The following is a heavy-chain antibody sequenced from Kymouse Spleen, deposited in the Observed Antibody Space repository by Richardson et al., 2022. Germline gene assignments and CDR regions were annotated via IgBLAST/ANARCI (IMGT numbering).Heavy chain of an antibody. V-gene: IGHV3-23*04. D-gene: IGHD2-8*01. CDR2: ISGSGGST. CDR3: AKGEDIVLMVYAPFDY. Sequence: EVQLVESGGGLVQPGGSLRLSCAASGFTFSSYAMSWVRQAPGKGLEWVSAISGSGGSTYYADSVKGRFTISRDNSKNTLYLQMNSLRAEDTAVYYCAKGEDIVLMVYAPFDYWGQGTLVTVSS. J-gene: IGHJ4*02. CDR1: GFTFSSYA.